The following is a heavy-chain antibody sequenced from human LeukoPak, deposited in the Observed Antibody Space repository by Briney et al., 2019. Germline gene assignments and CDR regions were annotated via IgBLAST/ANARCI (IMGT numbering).Heavy chain of an antibody. J-gene: IGHJ6*03. CDR2: ISWDAGST. CDR1: GFTFDNYA. CDR3: AKDWGFFYYMDV. D-gene: IGHD3-16*01. V-gene: IGHV3-43D*03. Sequence: TWGSLRLSRAASGFTFDNYAMHWVRQDPGKGLECVSLISWDAGSTYYADSVKGRFTISRDNSKNSLYLQMNSLRAEDTALYYYAKDWGFFYYMDVWGKGTTVTVSS.